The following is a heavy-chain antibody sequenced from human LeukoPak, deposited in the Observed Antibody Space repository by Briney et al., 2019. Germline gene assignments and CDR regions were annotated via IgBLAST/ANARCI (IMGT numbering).Heavy chain of an antibody. D-gene: IGHD1-26*01. Sequence: PGGSLRLSCAASGFTFSNYGMHWVRQAPGKGLEWVANIKQDGTEKYYVDSVKGRFTISRDNAKNSLYLQMNSLRAEDTAVYYCARDSEWGLLRSDYWGQGTLVTVSS. V-gene: IGHV3-7*05. CDR3: ARDSEWGLLRSDY. J-gene: IGHJ4*02. CDR2: IKQDGTEK. CDR1: GFTFSNYG.